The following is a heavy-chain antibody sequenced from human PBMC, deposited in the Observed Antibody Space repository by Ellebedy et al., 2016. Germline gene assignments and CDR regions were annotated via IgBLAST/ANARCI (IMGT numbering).Heavy chain of an antibody. CDR1: GLSFSNYG. J-gene: IGHJ4*02. Sequence: GESLKISXETSGLSFSNYGMHWVRQGPGTGLEWVALISSDGHDDYYADSVKGRFTISTDTPKNILYLQMNSLRPEDSAMYYCARGYGDYESVDYWGQGALVTVSS. V-gene: IGHV3-30*03. D-gene: IGHD4-17*01. CDR2: ISSDGHDD. CDR3: ARGYGDYESVDY.